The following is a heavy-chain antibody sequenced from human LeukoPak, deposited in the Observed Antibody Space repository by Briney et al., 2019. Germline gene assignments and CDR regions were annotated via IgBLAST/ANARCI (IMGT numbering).Heavy chain of an antibody. D-gene: IGHD5-18*01. Sequence: SETLSLTCTVSGGSISSYYWSWIRQPPGKGLEWIGYIYYSGSTNYNPSLKSRVTISVDTSRNQFSLKLSSVTAADTAVYYCARAGYSYGSRYYFDYWGQGTLVTVSS. J-gene: IGHJ4*02. CDR1: GGSISSYY. CDR3: ARAGYSYGSRYYFDY. V-gene: IGHV4-59*01. CDR2: IYYSGST.